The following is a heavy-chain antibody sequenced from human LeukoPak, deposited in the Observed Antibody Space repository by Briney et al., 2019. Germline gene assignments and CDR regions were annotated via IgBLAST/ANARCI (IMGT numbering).Heavy chain of an antibody. Sequence: SETLSLTCTVSGGSISSSSYCWGWIRQPPGKGLEWIGSIYYSGSTYYNPSLKSRVTISVDTSKNQFSLKLSSVTAADTAVYYCARLAADTKTYYDFWSGYYTYYYYGMDVWGQGTTVTVSS. CDR1: GGSISSSSYC. D-gene: IGHD3-3*01. J-gene: IGHJ6*02. CDR3: ARLAADTKTYYDFWSGYYTYYYYGMDV. V-gene: IGHV4-39*01. CDR2: IYYSGST.